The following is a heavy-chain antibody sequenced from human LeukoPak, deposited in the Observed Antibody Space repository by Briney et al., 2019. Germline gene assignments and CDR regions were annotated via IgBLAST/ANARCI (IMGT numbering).Heavy chain of an antibody. D-gene: IGHD2-2*01. CDR2: ISWNSGNI. J-gene: IGHJ4*02. CDR3: AKDYCSSTTCYYNY. CDR1: GFTFDDYA. V-gene: IGHV3-9*01. Sequence: GGSLRLSCAASGFTFDDYAMHWVRQAPGKGLEWVSGISWNSGNIGYADSVKGRFTISRDNAKNSLFLQMNSLRAEDTALYYCAKDYCSSTTCYYNYWVQGTLVTVSS.